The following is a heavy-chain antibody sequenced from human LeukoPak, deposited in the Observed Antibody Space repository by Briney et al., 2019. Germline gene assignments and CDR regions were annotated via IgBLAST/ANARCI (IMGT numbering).Heavy chain of an antibody. CDR3: AKDSSGWPYYFDY. J-gene: IGHJ4*02. D-gene: IGHD6-19*01. V-gene: IGHV3-9*01. Sequence: GRSLRLSCAASGFTFDDYAMHWVRKAPGKGLEWVSGISWNSGSIGYADSVKGRFTISRDNAKNSLYLQMNSLRAEDTALYYCAKDSSGWPYYFDYWGQGTLVTVSS. CDR2: ISWNSGSI. CDR1: GFTFDDYA.